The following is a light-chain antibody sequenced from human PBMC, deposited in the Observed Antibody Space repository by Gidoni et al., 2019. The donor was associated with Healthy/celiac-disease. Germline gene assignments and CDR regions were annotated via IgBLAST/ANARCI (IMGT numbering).Light chain of an antibody. CDR3: QAWDSSTALVV. Sequence: SYELTQPPSVPVSPGQTASITCSGDKLGDKYACWYQQKPGQSPVLVIYQDSKRPSGIPERFSGSNSGNTATLTISGTQAMDEADYYCQAWDSSTALVVFGGGTKLTVL. CDR2: QDS. J-gene: IGLJ2*01. CDR1: KLGDKY. V-gene: IGLV3-1*01.